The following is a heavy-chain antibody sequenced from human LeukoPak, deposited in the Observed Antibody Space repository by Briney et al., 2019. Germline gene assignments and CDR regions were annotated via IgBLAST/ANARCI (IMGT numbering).Heavy chain of an antibody. CDR3: ARGSSIAAHDY. Sequence: EASVNVSCKASGYTFTSYYIHWVRQAPGQGLEWMGIINPSGVSTTYAQKFQGRVTMTKDTSTSTVYMELSSLRSEDTAVYYCARGSSIAAHDYWGQGTLVTVSS. D-gene: IGHD6-6*01. V-gene: IGHV1-46*01. CDR1: GYTFTSYY. CDR2: INPSGVST. J-gene: IGHJ4*02.